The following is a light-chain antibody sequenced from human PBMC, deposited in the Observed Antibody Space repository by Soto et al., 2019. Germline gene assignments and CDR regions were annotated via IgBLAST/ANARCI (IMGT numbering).Light chain of an antibody. CDR2: ASS. J-gene: IGLJ1*01. CDR1: SSDVGGYNY. V-gene: IGLV2-14*01. Sequence: QSALTQPASVSGSPGQSITISCTGTSSDVGGYNYVSWYQHHPGKAPRLMIYASSNRPSGVSHRFSGSRSGNTASLTISGLQAEDEADYYCSSYTTSYFYVFGPGTKVTVL. CDR3: SSYTTSYFYV.